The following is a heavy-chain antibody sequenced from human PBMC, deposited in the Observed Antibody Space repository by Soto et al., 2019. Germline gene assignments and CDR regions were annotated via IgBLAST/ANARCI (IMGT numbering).Heavy chain of an antibody. V-gene: IGHV4-4*07. D-gene: IGHD6-25*01. Sequence: QVQLQESGPGLVKPSETLSLTCTVSGGSINSYYWYWIRQPAGKGLEWIGRIYISGSTNYNPSLKSRVTMSIDTSKNQFSLKVSYVTAAATAVYYWAKCSSRSGLGQYGLDVWGQGTTVTVSS. CDR3: AKCSSRSGLGQYGLDV. CDR2: IYISGST. J-gene: IGHJ6*02. CDR1: GGSINSYY.